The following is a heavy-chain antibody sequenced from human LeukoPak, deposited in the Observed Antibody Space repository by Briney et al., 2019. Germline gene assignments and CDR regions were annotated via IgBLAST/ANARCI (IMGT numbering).Heavy chain of an antibody. CDR1: GDSVSSNSAA. V-gene: IGHV6-1*01. CDR2: TYYRSKWYN. D-gene: IGHD6-19*01. CDR3: ARDTDVAVADNYYYYYGMDV. Sequence: SQTLSLTCAISGDSVSSNSAAWNWIRQSPSRGLEWLGRTYYRSKWYNDYAVSVKSRITINPDTSKNQFSLQLNSVTPEDTAVYYCARDTDVAVADNYYYYYGMDVWGQGTTVTVSS. J-gene: IGHJ6*02.